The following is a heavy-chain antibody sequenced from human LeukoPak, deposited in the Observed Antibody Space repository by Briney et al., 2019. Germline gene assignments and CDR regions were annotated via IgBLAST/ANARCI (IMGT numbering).Heavy chain of an antibody. J-gene: IGHJ4*02. CDR2: ISYDGSDK. V-gene: IGHV3-30*19. CDR3: AKDLSGGDCPDY. Sequence: GGSLRLSCAASGFTFSYYGMHWVRQAPGKGREGVALISYDGSDKDYAKSVKGRFTISRDNSKNTLYLQMNSLRAEDTAVYYCAKDLSGGDCPDYWGQGTLVTVSS. D-gene: IGHD2-21*02. CDR1: GFTFSYYG.